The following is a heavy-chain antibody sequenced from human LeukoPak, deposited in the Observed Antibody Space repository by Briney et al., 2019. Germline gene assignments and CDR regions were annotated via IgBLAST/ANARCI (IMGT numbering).Heavy chain of an antibody. D-gene: IGHD3-3*01. CDR1: GGSISSYY. V-gene: IGHV4-59*01. CDR2: IYYSGST. J-gene: IGHJ4*02. CDR3: ARGAYYDFWSGYRTVRFDY. Sequence: SETLSLTCTASGGSISSYYWSWIRQPPGKGLEWIGYIYYSGSTNYNPSLKSRVTISVDTSKNQFSLKLSSVTAADTAVYYCARGAYYDFWSGYRTVRFDYWGQGTLVTVSS.